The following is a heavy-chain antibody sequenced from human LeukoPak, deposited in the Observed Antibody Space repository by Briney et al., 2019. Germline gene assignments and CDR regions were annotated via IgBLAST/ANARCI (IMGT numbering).Heavy chain of an antibody. CDR2: IRYDGSNK. D-gene: IGHD3-10*01. Sequence: PGGSLRLSCAASGFTFSSYGMHWVRQAPGKGLEWVAFIRYDGSNKYYADSVKGRFTISRDNSKNTLYLQMNSLRAEDTAVYYCAKDKRTKYGSGSYYTAEYWGQGTLVTVSS. J-gene: IGHJ4*02. V-gene: IGHV3-30*02. CDR1: GFTFSSYG. CDR3: AKDKRTKYGSGSYYTAEY.